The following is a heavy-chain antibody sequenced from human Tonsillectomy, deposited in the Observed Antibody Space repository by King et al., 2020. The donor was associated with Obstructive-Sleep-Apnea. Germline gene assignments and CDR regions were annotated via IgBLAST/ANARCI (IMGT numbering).Heavy chain of an antibody. CDR2: ISADNGNT. Sequence: QLVQSGAEVKKPGASVKVSCKASGYTFTSYGISWVRQAPGQGLEWMGWISADNGNTNYAQKRQGRDTMTTDTSTSTAYMELRSLRSDDTAVYYCARGEASTYYYDSSGYYYDYWGQGTLVTVSS. D-gene: IGHD3-22*01. CDR1: GYTFTSYG. CDR3: ARGEASTYYYDSSGYYYDY. V-gene: IGHV1-18*01. J-gene: IGHJ4*02.